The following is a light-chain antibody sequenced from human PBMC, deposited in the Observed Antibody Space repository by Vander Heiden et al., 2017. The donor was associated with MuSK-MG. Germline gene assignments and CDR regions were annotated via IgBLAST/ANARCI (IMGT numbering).Light chain of an antibody. CDR3: QQSYSTPYT. J-gene: IGKJ2*01. Sequence: DIQVTQSPSSLSASVGARVTITCRASQSISSYLNWYQQKPGKAPKLLSYAAASLQSGVPSRFSGSGSGTDLTLTISSLQPEEFATYYCQQSYSTPYTFGQGTKLEIK. CDR1: QSISSY. CDR2: AAA. V-gene: IGKV1-39*01.